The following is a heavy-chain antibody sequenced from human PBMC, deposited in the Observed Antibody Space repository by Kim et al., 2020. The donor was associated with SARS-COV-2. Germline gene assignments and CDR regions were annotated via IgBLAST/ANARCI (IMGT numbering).Heavy chain of an antibody. Sequence: YAASVKGRSTISRDNSKNTLYLQLNSLRAEDTAVYYCAIVASKLRFLNFEYWGQGTLVTVSP. V-gene: IGHV3-23*01. D-gene: IGHD3-3*01. CDR3: AIVASKLRFLNFEY. J-gene: IGHJ4*02.